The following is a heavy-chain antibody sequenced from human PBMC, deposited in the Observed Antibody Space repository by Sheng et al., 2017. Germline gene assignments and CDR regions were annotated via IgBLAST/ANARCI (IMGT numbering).Heavy chain of an antibody. V-gene: IGHV4-59*01. D-gene: IGHD1-26*01. CDR2: IYHSGTA. Sequence: QVRLQESGARLVKPLETLSVTCSVSGASISSYYWSWIRQPPGKGLESIGYIYHSGTANYNPSLKSRVTISVDSSKKQFSLKLSSVTAADTAVYYCARVYSGSFPHLDAWGQGILVTVSS. CDR1: GASISSYY. J-gene: IGHJ5*02. CDR3: ARVYSGSFPHLDA.